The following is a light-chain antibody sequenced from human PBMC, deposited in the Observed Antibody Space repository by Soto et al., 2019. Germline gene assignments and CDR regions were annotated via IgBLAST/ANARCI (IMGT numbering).Light chain of an antibody. J-gene: IGKJ1*01. CDR1: ENIKNY. V-gene: IGKV1-39*01. CDR3: AQIYTAQWT. CDR2: GAS. Sequence: DIHVTQSPSSLPASLGDRVTITCRASENIKNYSIWYQQKPGKAPKLLIYGASTLKTGVPSRFSGSGSGTDFTFTIGGLQPDDFATYYCAQIYTAQWTFGQGTRV.